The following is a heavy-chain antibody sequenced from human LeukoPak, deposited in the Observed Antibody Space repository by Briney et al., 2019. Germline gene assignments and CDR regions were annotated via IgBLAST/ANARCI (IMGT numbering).Heavy chain of an antibody. D-gene: IGHD3-10*02. CDR3: AELGITMIGGV. J-gene: IGHJ6*04. CDR2: ISTIGTTI. CDR1: GFIFRDYY. V-gene: IGHV3-11*04. Sequence: GGSLRLSCETSGFIFRDYYMIWIRQAPGKGLECISYISTIGTTIYYADSVKGRFTISRDNAKNSLYLQMNSLRAEDTAVYYCAELGITMIGGVWGKGTTVTISS.